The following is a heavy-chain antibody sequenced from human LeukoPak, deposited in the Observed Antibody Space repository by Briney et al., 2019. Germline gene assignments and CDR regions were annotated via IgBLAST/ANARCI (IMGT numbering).Heavy chain of an antibody. Sequence: PSGTLSLTCAVSGASITSSNWWSWVRQPPGKGLEWIGEIYHSGSSNYNPSLESRVTISVDKSKNQFSLNLTSVTASDTAVYYCARRPVDNGEFRNWFDPWGQGVLVSVSS. J-gene: IGHJ5*02. CDR3: ARRPVDNGEFRNWFDP. V-gene: IGHV4-4*02. CDR2: IYHSGSS. CDR1: GASITSSNW. D-gene: IGHD4-17*01.